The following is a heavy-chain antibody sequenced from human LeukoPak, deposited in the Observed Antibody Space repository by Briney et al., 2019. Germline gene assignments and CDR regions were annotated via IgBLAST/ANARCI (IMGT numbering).Heavy chain of an antibody. Sequence: GGSLRLSCAASGFTFSTYAMSWVRQAPGKGLEWVSVISSSGVSTYYADSVKGRFTISRDNSKNTLFLQMNSLRAEDTAVYYCARGYCSSSSCREFDYWGQGTLVTVSS. J-gene: IGHJ4*02. V-gene: IGHV3-23*01. CDR3: ARGYCSSSSCREFDY. CDR1: GFTFSTYA. CDR2: ISSSGVST. D-gene: IGHD2-2*01.